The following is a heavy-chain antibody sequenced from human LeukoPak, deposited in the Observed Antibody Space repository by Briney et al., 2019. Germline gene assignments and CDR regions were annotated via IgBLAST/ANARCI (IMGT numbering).Heavy chain of an antibody. CDR1: GATFSSYA. D-gene: IGHD4-17*01. J-gene: IGHJ4*02. CDR3: THSDVVPDYGDFTKLGYFDY. CDR2: IIPIFGAA. V-gene: IGHV1-69*13. Sequence: SGKLCCKPSGATFSSYAISRVRQAPGQGLGWMGGIIPIFGAANYAQTFHGRVTFTADESTRTTYMELSSLRCEAKALSCCTHSDVVPDYGDFTKLGYFDYWGQGTLATVSS.